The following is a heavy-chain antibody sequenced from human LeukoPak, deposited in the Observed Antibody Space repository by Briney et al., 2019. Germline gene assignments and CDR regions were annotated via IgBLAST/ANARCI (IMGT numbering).Heavy chain of an antibody. V-gene: IGHV3-33*01. CDR2: IWYDGSNK. CDR3: ARAPSLHSRSSSWYSY. Sequence: PGGSLRLSCAASGFTFSSYGMHWVRQAPGKGLEWVAVIWYDGSNKYYADSVKGRFTISRDNSKNTLYLQMNSLRAEDTAVYYCARAPSLHSRSSSWYSYWGQGTLVTVSS. J-gene: IGHJ4*02. D-gene: IGHD6-13*01. CDR1: GFTFSSYG.